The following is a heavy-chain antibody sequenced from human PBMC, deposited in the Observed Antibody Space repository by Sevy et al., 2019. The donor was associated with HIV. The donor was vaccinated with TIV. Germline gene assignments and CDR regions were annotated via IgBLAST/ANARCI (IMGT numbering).Heavy chain of an antibody. J-gene: IGHJ4*01. CDR2: IWYDGSNK. D-gene: IGHD3-22*01. V-gene: IGHV3-33*01. Sequence: GGYLRLSCAASGFTFSSYGMHWVRQAPGKGLEWVAVIWYDGSNKYYADSVKGRFTISRDNSKNTLYLQMNSLRAEDTAVYYCARGCQDSSPFDYWGQGTLVTVSS. CDR1: GFTFSSYG. CDR3: ARGCQDSSPFDY.